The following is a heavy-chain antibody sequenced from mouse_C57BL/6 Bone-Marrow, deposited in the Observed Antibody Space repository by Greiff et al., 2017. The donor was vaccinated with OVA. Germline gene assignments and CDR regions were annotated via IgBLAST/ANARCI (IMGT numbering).Heavy chain of an antibody. CDR3: ARSYGYDYAMDY. V-gene: IGHV1-50*01. Sequence: QVQLQQPGAELVKPGASVKLSCKASGYTFTSYWMQWVKQRPGQGLEWIGEIDPSDSYTNYNQKFKGKATLTVDTSSSTAYMQLSSLTSEDSAVYYCARSYGYDYAMDYWAQGTSVTVSS. CDR2: IDPSDSYT. J-gene: IGHJ4*01. D-gene: IGHD2-2*01. CDR1: GYTFTSYW.